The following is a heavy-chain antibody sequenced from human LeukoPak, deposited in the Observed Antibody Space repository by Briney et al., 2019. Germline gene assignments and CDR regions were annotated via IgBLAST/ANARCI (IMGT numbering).Heavy chain of an antibody. CDR1: GGSMTNTNY. J-gene: IGHJ4*02. V-gene: IGHV4-4*02. Sequence: SETLSLTCGVSGGSMTNTNYWTWVRQPPGKGLEWIGEVNLQGSTNYNPSLMGRVAISVDTSENHISLQLTSVIAADTAVYYCAREGGPYRPLDYSGQGTLVTV. CDR3: AREGGPYRPLDY. CDR2: VNLQGST.